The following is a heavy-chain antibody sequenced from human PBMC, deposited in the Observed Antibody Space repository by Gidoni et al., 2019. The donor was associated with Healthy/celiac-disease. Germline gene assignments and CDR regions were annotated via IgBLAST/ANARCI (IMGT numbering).Heavy chain of an antibody. CDR1: GYTFTSYA. CDR3: ARDGGDYYYYYYGMDV. J-gene: IGHJ6*02. Sequence: QVQLVQSGAEVKKPGASVKVSSKASGYTFTSYAMHWVRQAPGQRLEWMGWINAGNGNTKYSQKFQGRVTITRDTSASTAYMELSSLRSEDTAVYYCARDGGDYYYYYYGMDVWGQGTTVTVSS. CDR2: INAGNGNT. D-gene: IGHD2-21*01. V-gene: IGHV1-3*01.